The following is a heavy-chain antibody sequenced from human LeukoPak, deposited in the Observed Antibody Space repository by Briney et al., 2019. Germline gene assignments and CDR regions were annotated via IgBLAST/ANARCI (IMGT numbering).Heavy chain of an antibody. Sequence: PSQTLSLTCTASGGSISSGSYYWSWIRQPAGKGLEWIGRIYTSGSTNYNPSLKSRVTISVDTSKNQFSLKLSSVTAADTAVYYCARGLNDFWSGYSDYYYYYMDVWGKGTTVTVSS. CDR3: ARGLNDFWSGYSDYYYYYMDV. J-gene: IGHJ6*03. D-gene: IGHD3-3*01. CDR2: IYTSGST. V-gene: IGHV4-61*02. CDR1: GGSISSGSYY.